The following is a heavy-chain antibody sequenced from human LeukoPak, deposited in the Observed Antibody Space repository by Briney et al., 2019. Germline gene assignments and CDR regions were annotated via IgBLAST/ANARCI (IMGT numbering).Heavy chain of an antibody. J-gene: IGHJ4*02. D-gene: IGHD5-12*01. CDR1: GFTFSGSA. CDR3: TYDYPGRY. CDR2: IRSKANSYAT. V-gene: IGHV3-73*01. Sequence: LPGGSLKLSCAASGFTFSGSAMHWVRQASGKRLEWVGRIRSKANSYATAYAASVKGRFTISRDDSKNTAYLQMNSLKTEDTAVYYCTYDYPGRYWGQGTLVTVSS.